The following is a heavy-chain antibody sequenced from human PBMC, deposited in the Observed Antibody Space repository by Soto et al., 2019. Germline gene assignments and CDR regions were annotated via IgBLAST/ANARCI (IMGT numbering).Heavy chain of an antibody. CDR3: ARSYCSSTSCYPPSGYYYYGMDV. CDR1: GGTFSSYA. V-gene: IGHV1-69*01. D-gene: IGHD2-2*01. J-gene: IGHJ6*02. Sequence: VQLVQSGAEVKKPGSSVKVSCKASGGTFSSYAISWVRQAPGQGLEWMGGIIPIFGTANYAQKFQGRVTITADESTSTAYMELSSLRSEDTAVYYCARSYCSSTSCYPPSGYYYYGMDVWGQGTTVTVSS. CDR2: IIPIFGTA.